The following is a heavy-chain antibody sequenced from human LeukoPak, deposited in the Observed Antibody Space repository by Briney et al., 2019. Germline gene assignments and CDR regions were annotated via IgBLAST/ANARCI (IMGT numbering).Heavy chain of an antibody. CDR1: GGSISSYY. CDR3: ARRRYSGYDWGGDYFDY. J-gene: IGHJ4*02. CDR2: IYTSGST. Sequence: SETLSLTCTVSGGSISSYYWSWIRQPPGKGLEWIGYIYTSGSTNYNPSLKSRVTISVDTSKNQFSLKLSSVTAADTAVYYCARRRYSGYDWGGDYFDYWGQGTLVTVSS. V-gene: IGHV4-4*09. D-gene: IGHD5-12*01.